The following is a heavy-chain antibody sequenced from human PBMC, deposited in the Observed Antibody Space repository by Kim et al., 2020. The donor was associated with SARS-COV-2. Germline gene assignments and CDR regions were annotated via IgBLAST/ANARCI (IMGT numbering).Heavy chain of an antibody. J-gene: IGHJ6*02. CDR3: ARDQASPDSSGYRTYYYYGMDV. CDR1: GYTFTSYA. D-gene: IGHD3-22*01. CDR2: INAGNGNT. Sequence: ASVKVSCKASGYTFTSYAMHWVRQAPGQRLEWMGWINAGNGNTKYSQKFQGRVTITRDTSASTAYMELSSLRSEDTVVYYCARDQASPDSSGYRTYYYYGMDVWGQGTTVTVSS. V-gene: IGHV1-3*01.